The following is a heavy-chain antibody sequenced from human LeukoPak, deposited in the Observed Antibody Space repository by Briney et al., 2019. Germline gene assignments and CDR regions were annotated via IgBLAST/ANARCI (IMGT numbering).Heavy chain of an antibody. J-gene: IGHJ4*02. Sequence: GGSLRLSCAVSGITLSNYGMSWVRQAPGKGMEWVAGISDSGGRTNYADSVKGRFTISRDNPKNTLYLQMNSLRAEDTAVYFCAKRGVVIRVLVGFHEEAYYFDSWGQGALVTVSS. D-gene: IGHD3-10*01. CDR3: AKRGVVIRVLVGFHEEAYYFDS. CDR2: ISDSGGRT. CDR1: GITLSNYG. V-gene: IGHV3-23*01.